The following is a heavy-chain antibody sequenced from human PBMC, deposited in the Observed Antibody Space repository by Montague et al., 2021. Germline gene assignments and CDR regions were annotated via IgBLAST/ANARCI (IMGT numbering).Heavy chain of an antibody. CDR2: INASGGKT. J-gene: IGHJ6*02. CDR3: ANFRQSVEMDV. D-gene: IGHD3-3*01. CDR1: GFPISSWA. V-gene: IGHV3-23*01. Sequence: SRSLSFSASGFPISSWAMSWVRQAPGKGLECVSIINASGGKTHYADSVTGRFTISRDRSKNTLYLQMDSLRVEDTAVYYCANFRQSVEMDVWAKGPGSPSP.